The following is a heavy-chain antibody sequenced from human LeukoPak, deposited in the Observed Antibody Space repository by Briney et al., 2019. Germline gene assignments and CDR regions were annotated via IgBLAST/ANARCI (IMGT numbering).Heavy chain of an antibody. CDR1: GFSFSNYW. V-gene: IGHV3-7*03. J-gene: IGHJ4*02. CDR3: ARIPSYYYGSGMPYYFDY. D-gene: IGHD3-10*01. CDR2: INEDGSQK. Sequence: PGGSLRLSCSVSGFSFSNYWMSWVRQAPGKGLEWVASINEDGSQKQYVDSVKGRFTISRDNAKNSLYLQMNSLRAEDTAVYYCARIPSYYYGSGMPYYFDYWGQGTLVTVSS.